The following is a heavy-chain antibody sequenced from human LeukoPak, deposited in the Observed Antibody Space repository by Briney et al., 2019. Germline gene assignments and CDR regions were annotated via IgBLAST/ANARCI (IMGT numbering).Heavy chain of an antibody. CDR2: ISGSGGTT. CDR3: ARGPSGYHNT. Sequence: GGSLRLSCAASGFTFSSYAMNWVRQAPGKGLEWVSAISGSGGTTYYADSVKGRFTISRDNSKNTLYLQMNSLRAEDTAVYYCARGPSGYHNTGGQGTLVTVSS. D-gene: IGHD5-12*01. J-gene: IGHJ4*02. CDR1: GFTFSSYA. V-gene: IGHV3-23*01.